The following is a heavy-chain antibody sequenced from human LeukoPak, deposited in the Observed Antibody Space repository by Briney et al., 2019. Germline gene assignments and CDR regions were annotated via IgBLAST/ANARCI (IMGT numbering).Heavy chain of an antibody. Sequence: SETLSLTCTVSGGSISSYYWSWIRQPPGKGLEWIGYIYYSGSTNYNPSLKSRVTISVDTSKNQFSLKLSSVTAADTAVYYCARDAPELLWFGELRSGWFDPWGQGTLVTVSS. CDR3: ARDAPELLWFGELRSGWFDP. CDR1: GGSISSYY. J-gene: IGHJ5*02. V-gene: IGHV4-59*12. D-gene: IGHD3-10*01. CDR2: IYYSGST.